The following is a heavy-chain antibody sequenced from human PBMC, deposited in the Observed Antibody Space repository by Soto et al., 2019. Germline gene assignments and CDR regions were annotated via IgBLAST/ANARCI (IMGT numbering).Heavy chain of an antibody. CDR2: IYPGDSDT. CDR3: SMDGDYDVFDY. J-gene: IGHJ4*02. V-gene: IGHV5-51*01. Sequence: GESLKISSKGSGYSFTRYWIRWVRQLLGKGLEWMGIIYPGDSDTRYSPSFQGQVTISADKSISTAYLQWSSLKASDTAMYYCSMDGDYDVFDYCGQGSRVIGSA. D-gene: IGHD4-17*01. CDR1: GYSFTRYW.